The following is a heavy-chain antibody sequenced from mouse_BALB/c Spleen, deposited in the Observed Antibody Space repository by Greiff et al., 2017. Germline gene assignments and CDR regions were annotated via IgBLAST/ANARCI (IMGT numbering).Heavy chain of an antibody. D-gene: IGHD2-2*01. CDR3: ATIYGYDDAY. J-gene: IGHJ3*01. CDR2: INPSNGGT. Sequence: QVQLQQSGAELVKPGASVKLSCKASGYTFTSYYMYWVKQRPGQGLEWIGEINPSNGGTNFNEKFKDKATLTADKSSSTAYMQLSSLTSEDSAVYYCATIYGYDDAYWGQGTLVTVSA. CDR1: GYTFTSYY. V-gene: IGHV1S81*02.